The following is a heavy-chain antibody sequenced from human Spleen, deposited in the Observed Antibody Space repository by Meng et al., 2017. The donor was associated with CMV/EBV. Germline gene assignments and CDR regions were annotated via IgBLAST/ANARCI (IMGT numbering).Heavy chain of an antibody. J-gene: IGHJ5*02. Sequence: CTVACGSMGRGTYHWAWIRQPPGKGLEWIGSIYYNGNTFYNPSLKSRVTISGDTSKNQFSLKVSSLTAADTAVYYCALTAVNWFDPWGHGTLVTVSS. D-gene: IGHD1-20*01. CDR3: ALTAVNWFDP. CDR2: IYYNGNT. V-gene: IGHV4-39*07. CDR1: CGSMGRGTYH.